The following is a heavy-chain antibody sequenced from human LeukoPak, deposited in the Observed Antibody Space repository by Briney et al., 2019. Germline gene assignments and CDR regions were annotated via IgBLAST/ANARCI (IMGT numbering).Heavy chain of an antibody. CDR2: IYYSVNT. D-gene: IGHD3-16*01. J-gene: IGHJ6*02. CDR3: ARHQGGGPLYGMDV. V-gene: IGHV4-59*08. CDR1: GGSINSYY. Sequence: SETLSLTCTVSGGSINSYYWSWIRQPPGKGLEWIGYIYYSVNTNYNPSLRSRVTVSVDTSKNQFSLKLTSVTAADTAVYYCARHQGGGPLYGMDVWGQGTPVTVSS.